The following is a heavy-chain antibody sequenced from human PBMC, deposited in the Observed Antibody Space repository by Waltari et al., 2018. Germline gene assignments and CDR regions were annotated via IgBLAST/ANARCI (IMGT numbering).Heavy chain of an antibody. J-gene: IGHJ6*01. D-gene: IGHD5-12*01. CDR2: IWYDGSNK. Sequence: QVQLVESGGGVVQSGRSLRLSCAASGFTFSSFGMHLVRQSPGKGLEWVAFIWYDGSNKFYADSVKGRLIISRDNSNNTLSLQMNSLRAEDTAVYYCARDHGYGAIDYYYYGMDVWGQGTTVTVSS. CDR1: GFTFSSFG. V-gene: IGHV3-33*01. CDR3: ARDHGYGAIDYYYYGMDV.